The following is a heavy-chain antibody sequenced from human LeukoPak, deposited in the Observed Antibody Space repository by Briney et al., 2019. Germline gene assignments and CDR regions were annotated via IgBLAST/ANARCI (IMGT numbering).Heavy chain of an antibody. D-gene: IGHD2-21*02. CDR1: GFTFSSYW. V-gene: IGHV3-7*01. CDR3: ASWGAYCGGDCYSAHFQR. J-gene: IGHJ1*01. CDR2: IKQDGSEK. Sequence: GGSLRLSCAASGFTFSSYWMSWVRQAPGKGLEWVANIKQDGSEKYYVDSVKGRFTISRDNAKNSLYLQMNSLRAEDTAVYYCASWGAYCGGDCYSAHFQRWGQGTLVTVPS.